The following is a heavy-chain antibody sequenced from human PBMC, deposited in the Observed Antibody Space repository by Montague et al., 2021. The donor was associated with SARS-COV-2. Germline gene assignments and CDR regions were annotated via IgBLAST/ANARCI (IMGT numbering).Heavy chain of an antibody. V-gene: IGHV3-7*03. CDR3: ARVAAAGPHYDY. Sequence: CRRLSCAASGFPFSSYWMSWVRQAPGKGLEWVANIKQDGSEKYYVDSVKGRFTISRDNAKNSLYLQMNSLRAEDTAVYYCARVAAAGPHYDYWGQGTLVTVSS. D-gene: IGHD6-13*01. CDR1: GFPFSSYW. J-gene: IGHJ4*02. CDR2: IKQDGSEK.